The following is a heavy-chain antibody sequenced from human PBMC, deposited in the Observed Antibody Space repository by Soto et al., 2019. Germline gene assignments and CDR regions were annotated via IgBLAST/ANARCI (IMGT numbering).Heavy chain of an antibody. CDR3: AREVGYGDFLD. D-gene: IGHD4-17*01. CDR2: INAANGNT. J-gene: IGHJ4*02. Sequence: QVQLVQSGAEVKKPGASVKVSCKASGYTFTYYAMHWVRQAPGQRLEWMGWINAANGNTKYSENFQDKVTITRDTSATTAYLELSSLRSEDTAVYYCAREVGYGDFLDWGQGTLVTVSS. V-gene: IGHV1-3*01. CDR1: GYTFTYYA.